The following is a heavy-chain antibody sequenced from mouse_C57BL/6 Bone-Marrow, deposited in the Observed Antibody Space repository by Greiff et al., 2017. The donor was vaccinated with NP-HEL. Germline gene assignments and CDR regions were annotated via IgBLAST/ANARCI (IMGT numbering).Heavy chain of an antibody. CDR1: GYTFTRYW. Sequence: QVQLQQPGAELVMPGASVKLSCKASGYTFTRYWMHWVKQRPGQGLEWIGEIDPSDSYTNYNQKFKGKSTLTVDKSSSTAYMQLSSLTSEDSAVYYCARSGEGRKGFAYWGQGTLVTVSA. J-gene: IGHJ3*01. D-gene: IGHD3-1*01. V-gene: IGHV1-69*01. CDR2: IDPSDSYT. CDR3: ARSGEGRKGFAY.